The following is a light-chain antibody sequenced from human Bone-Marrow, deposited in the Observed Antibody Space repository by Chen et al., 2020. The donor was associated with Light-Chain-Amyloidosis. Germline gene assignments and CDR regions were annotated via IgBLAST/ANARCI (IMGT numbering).Light chain of an antibody. V-gene: IGLV3-21*02. CDR1: NIGSTS. Sequence: SYVLTQPSSVSVAPGQTAPIACGGNNIGSTSVHWYQQTPGQAPLLVVYDDSDRPSGIPGRLSGSNSGNTATLTISRVEAGDEAYYYCQVWDRSSDRPVFGGGTKLTVL. CDR2: DDS. J-gene: IGLJ3*02. CDR3: QVWDRSSDRPV.